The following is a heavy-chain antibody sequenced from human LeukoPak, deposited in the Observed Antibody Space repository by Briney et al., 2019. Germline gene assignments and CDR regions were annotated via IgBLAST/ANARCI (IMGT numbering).Heavy chain of an antibody. Sequence: SETLSLTCTVSGASINTHFYYWGWIRQTPGKGLEWIGNMYYRGSTYYNPSLNSRVSMSLDTSKNQFSLRLTSVTAADTAVYYCARLMYASGWYKSVDYWGEGALVTISS. V-gene: IGHV4-39*07. CDR2: MYYRGST. CDR1: GASINTHFYY. J-gene: IGHJ4*02. CDR3: ARLMYASGWYKSVDY. D-gene: IGHD6-19*01.